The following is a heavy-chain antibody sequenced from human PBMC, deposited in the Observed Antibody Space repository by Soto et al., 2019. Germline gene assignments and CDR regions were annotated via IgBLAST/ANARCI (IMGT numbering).Heavy chain of an antibody. V-gene: IGHV1-3*01. CDR1: GYTFTSYA. CDR2: INAANGNT. CDR3: ARNAPIIASADDPYYFDF. D-gene: IGHD6-13*01. J-gene: IGHJ4*02. Sequence: ASVKVSCKASGYTFTSYAMHWVRQAPGQRPEWMGWINAANGNTKYSQMFQGRVTITRDRSASTSYMELSSLRFDDRAVYYCARNAPIIASADDPYYFDFWGQGTLVTVSS.